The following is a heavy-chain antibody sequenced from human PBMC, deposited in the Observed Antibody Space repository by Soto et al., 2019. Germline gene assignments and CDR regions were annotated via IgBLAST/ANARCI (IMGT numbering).Heavy chain of an antibody. CDR2: ISAYNGNT. Sequence: QVQLVQSGAEVKKPGASVKVSCKASGDIFTSYGISWVRQAPGQGLEWMGWISAYNGNTNYAQKVQGRVTMTTDTSKSTGYMELRSLRSDDTAVYYCARDQEGITMIVGGTWGQGTLVTVSS. V-gene: IGHV1-18*01. CDR1: GDIFTSYG. CDR3: ARDQEGITMIVGGT. D-gene: IGHD3-22*01. J-gene: IGHJ5*02.